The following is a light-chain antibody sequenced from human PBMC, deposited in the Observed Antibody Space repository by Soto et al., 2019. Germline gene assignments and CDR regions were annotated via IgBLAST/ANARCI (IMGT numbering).Light chain of an antibody. Sequence: VMTQSPLSLPVTPGDPASISFRSSQILLHSNGYNYLTWYQQKPGQPPKALIYWASTRESGVPDRFSGSGSGTDFTLTISGLQAEDVAVYYCHQHYTTPWTFGQGTKVDIK. CDR1: QILLHSNGYNY. CDR2: WAS. V-gene: IGKV4-1*01. J-gene: IGKJ1*01. CDR3: HQHYTTPWT.